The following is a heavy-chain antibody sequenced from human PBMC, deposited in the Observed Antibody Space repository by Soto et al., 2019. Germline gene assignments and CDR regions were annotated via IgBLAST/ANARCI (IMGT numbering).Heavy chain of an antibody. D-gene: IGHD3-3*01. CDR2: INHSGST. Sequence: ASETLSLTCAVYGGSFSGYYWSWIRQPPWKGLEWIGEINHSGSTNYNPSLKSRVTISVDTSKNQFSLKLSSVTAADTAVYYCASFFTSSRIGSGYYPFDYWGQGTLVTVSS. J-gene: IGHJ4*02. CDR3: ASFFTSSRIGSGYYPFDY. V-gene: IGHV4-34*01. CDR1: GGSFSGYY.